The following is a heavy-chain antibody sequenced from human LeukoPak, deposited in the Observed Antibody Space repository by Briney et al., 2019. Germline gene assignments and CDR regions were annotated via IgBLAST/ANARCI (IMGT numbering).Heavy chain of an antibody. J-gene: IGHJ4*02. Sequence: PGGSLRLSCAASGFTFDDYGMSWVRHAPGKGLEWVSGINWNGGSTGYADSVKGRFTISRDNAKNSLYLQMNSLRVEDTAVYYCARAPARPGQLQLGFWGQGTLVTVSS. V-gene: IGHV3-20*04. CDR3: ARAPARPGQLQLGF. CDR2: INWNGGST. D-gene: IGHD5-24*01. CDR1: GFTFDDYG.